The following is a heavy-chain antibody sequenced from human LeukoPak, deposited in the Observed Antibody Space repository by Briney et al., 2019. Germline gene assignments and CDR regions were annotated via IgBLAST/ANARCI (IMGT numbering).Heavy chain of an antibody. CDR1: GFTFSNAW. CDR3: TTDNGGSWGSYYFDY. J-gene: IGHJ4*02. V-gene: IGHV3-15*01. D-gene: IGHD3-16*01. CDR2: IKSKTEGGTT. Sequence: GGSLRLSCAASGFTFSNAWMSWVRQAPGKGLEWVGRIKSKTEGGTTDYAAPVKGRFTISRDDSKNTLYLQMNSLKTEDTAVYYCTTDNGGSWGSYYFDYWGQGTLVTVSS.